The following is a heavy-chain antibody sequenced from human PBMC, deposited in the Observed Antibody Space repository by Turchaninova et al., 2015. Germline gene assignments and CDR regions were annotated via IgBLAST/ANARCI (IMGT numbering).Heavy chain of an antibody. Sequence: VESGGGLVKPGGSLRLACAASGFGFSSYTMNWVRQAPGKGLEWVSSIRGSGDIYYADSAKGRFTISRDNAKNSLYLQMNSLRAEDTAVYYCARALTGSYYNFDYWGQGTLVTVSS. CDR2: IRGSGDI. CDR1: GFGFSSYT. J-gene: IGHJ4*02. CDR3: ARALTGSYYNFDY. D-gene: IGHD3-10*01. V-gene: IGHV3-21*01.